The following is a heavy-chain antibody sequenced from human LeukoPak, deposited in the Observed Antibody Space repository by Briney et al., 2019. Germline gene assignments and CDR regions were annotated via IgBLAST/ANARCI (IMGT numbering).Heavy chain of an antibody. CDR2: VRYDGSNK. V-gene: IGHV3-30*02. J-gene: IGHJ4*02. CDR3: TNLADTVGY. CDR1: GFTFSDYS. Sequence: GGSLRLSCAASGFTFSDYSMHWVRQAPGKGLNWVAFVRYDGSNKYYADSVKGRFTISRDNSQNTLYLQVNSLRAEDTAVYYCTNLADTVGYWGQGTLVTVSS. D-gene: IGHD5-18*01.